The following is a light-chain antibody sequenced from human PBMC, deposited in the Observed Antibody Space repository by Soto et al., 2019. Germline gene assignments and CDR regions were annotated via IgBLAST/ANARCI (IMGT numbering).Light chain of an antibody. Sequence: ITQSPATLSVSPGERATLSCRASQSVDSKLAWYQQKPGQGPRVLIYGASSRATGIPARFSGSGSGTEFTLTISSLQSEDFAVYYCQHYSTWLWTFGQGTKVEIK. CDR3: QHYSTWLWT. CDR1: QSVDSK. J-gene: IGKJ1*01. V-gene: IGKV3-15*01. CDR2: GAS.